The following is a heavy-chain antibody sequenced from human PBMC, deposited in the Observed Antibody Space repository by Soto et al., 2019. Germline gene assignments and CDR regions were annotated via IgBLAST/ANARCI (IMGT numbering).Heavy chain of an antibody. V-gene: IGHV3-49*03. J-gene: IGHJ3*02. D-gene: IGHD3-22*01. CDR3: TRDLAMIVVVVGRVSAFDI. CDR1: GFTFGDYA. Sequence: PGGSLRLSCTASGFTFGDYAMSWFRQAPGKGLEWVCFIRSKAYGGTTEYAASVKGRFTISRDDSKSIAYLQMNSLKTEDTAVYYCTRDLAMIVVVVGRVSAFDIWGQGTMVTVSS. CDR2: IRSKAYGGTT.